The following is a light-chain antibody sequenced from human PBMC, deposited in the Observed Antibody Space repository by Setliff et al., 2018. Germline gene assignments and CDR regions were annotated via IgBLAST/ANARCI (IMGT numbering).Light chain of an antibody. CDR2: DVS. CDR3: CSYAGSYTVRDV. Sequence: QPALTQPASVSGSPGQSITISCTGTSSDVGGYNYVSWYQQHPGKAPKLMIYDVSKRPSGVPDRFSGSKSGNTASLTISGLQAEDEADYYCCSYAGSYTVRDVFGTGTKVTVL. V-gene: IGLV2-11*01. CDR1: SSDVGGYNY. J-gene: IGLJ1*01.